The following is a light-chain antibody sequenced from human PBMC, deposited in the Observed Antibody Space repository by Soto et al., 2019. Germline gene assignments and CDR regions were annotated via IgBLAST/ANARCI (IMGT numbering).Light chain of an antibody. V-gene: IGKV1-5*03. CDR3: QQYNSFSWT. CDR1: QSVNSW. CDR2: KAS. Sequence: DIQMTQSPYTLSAHVGDIVNISCRASQSVNSWLAWYQQKPGKAPKLLIYKASNLESGVPSRFGGSGSGTEFTLTITSLQPEDFATYYCQQYNSFSWTFGQGTKVEIK. J-gene: IGKJ1*01.